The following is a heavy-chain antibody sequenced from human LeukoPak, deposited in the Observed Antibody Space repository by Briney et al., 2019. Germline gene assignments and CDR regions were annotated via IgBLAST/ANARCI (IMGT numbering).Heavy chain of an antibody. D-gene: IGHD3-22*01. CDR1: GGSISSYY. Sequence: PSETLSLTCTVSGGSISSYYWSWIRQPPGKGLEWIGYIYYSGRTNYNPSLESRVTISVDTSKNQFSLKLTSVTAADTAVYYCATPSSGYKIDAFDVWGQGTVVAVSS. J-gene: IGHJ3*01. CDR3: ATPSSGYKIDAFDV. V-gene: IGHV4-59*01. CDR2: IYYSGRT.